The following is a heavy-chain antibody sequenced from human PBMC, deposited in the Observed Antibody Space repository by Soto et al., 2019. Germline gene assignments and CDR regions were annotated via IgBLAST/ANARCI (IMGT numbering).Heavy chain of an antibody. J-gene: IGHJ4*02. Sequence: QLQLQESGPGLVKPSETLSLTCTVSGGSISSSSYYWGWIRQPPGKGLEWIGSIYYSGSTYYNPSLKGRVTISVDTSKNQFSLKLSSVTGADTAVYYCARQEAGDFWSGYYTWTRYYFDYWGQGTLATVSS. CDR2: IYYSGST. CDR3: ARQEAGDFWSGYYTWTRYYFDY. D-gene: IGHD3-3*01. CDR1: GGSISSSSYY. V-gene: IGHV4-39*01.